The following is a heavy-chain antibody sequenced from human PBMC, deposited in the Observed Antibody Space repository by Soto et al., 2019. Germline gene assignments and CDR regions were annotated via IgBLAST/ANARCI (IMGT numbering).Heavy chain of an antibody. J-gene: IGHJ4*02. CDR3: ARRAYCSSTSCYDRDLDY. Sequence: GESLKISCKGSGYSFTSYWIGWVRQMPGKGLEWMGIIYPGDSDTRYSPSFQGQVTISADKSISTAYLQWSSLKASDTAMYYCARRAYCSSTSCYDRDLDYWGQGTLVTVSS. CDR2: IYPGDSDT. CDR1: GYSFTSYW. V-gene: IGHV5-51*01. D-gene: IGHD2-2*01.